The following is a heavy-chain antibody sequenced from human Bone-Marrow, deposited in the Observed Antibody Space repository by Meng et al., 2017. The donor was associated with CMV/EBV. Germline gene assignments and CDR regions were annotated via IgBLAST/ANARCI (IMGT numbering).Heavy chain of an antibody. CDR2: ISYDGSNK. D-gene: IGHD3-3*02. CDR3: ARDWSRQVSILIDY. Sequence: GESLKIPCAASGFTFSSYAMHWVRQAPGKGLEWVAVISYDGSNKYYADSVKGRFTISRDNSKNTLYLQMNSLRAEDTAVHYCARDWSRQVSILIDYWGQGTLVTVSS. J-gene: IGHJ4*02. V-gene: IGHV3-30-3*01. CDR1: GFTFSSYA.